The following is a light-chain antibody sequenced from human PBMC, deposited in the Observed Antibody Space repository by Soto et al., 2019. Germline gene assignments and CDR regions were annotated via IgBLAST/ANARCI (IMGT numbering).Light chain of an antibody. V-gene: IGKV3-15*01. J-gene: IGKJ1*01. CDR2: GAS. CDR3: QQYNNWWT. CDR1: QSVNSN. Sequence: EIVMTQSPATLSVSPGERATLSCRASQSVNSNLAWYQQKPGQAPRHLIYGASTRATGIPARFSGSGSETEFTLNISSLQSEDFAVYYCQQYNNWWTFGQGTKVEIK.